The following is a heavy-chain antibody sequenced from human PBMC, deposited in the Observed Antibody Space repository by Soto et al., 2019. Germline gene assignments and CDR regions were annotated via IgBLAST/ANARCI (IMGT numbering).Heavy chain of an antibody. Sequence: EVQLVESGGGLIQPGGSLKLSCAASGFTVGNNYMSWVRQAPGKGLEWVSLIYSTGTTKYADSVKGRCTVSRDNAKNKLYLQMNSLRAEDTAVYYCAKDGRGSGSNYNGFGYWGQGTLVTVSS. CDR3: AKDGRGSGSNYNGFGY. V-gene: IGHV3-53*01. D-gene: IGHD3-10*01. J-gene: IGHJ4*02. CDR1: GFTVGNNY. CDR2: IYSTGTT.